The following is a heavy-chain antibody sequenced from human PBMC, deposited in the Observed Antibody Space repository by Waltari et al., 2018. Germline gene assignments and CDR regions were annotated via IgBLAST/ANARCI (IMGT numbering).Heavy chain of an antibody. CDR3: ARALGAAAGLRYNWFDP. CDR1: GGSFSGYY. Sequence: QVQLQQWGAGLLKPSETLSLTCAVYGGSFSGYYWSWIRQPPGKGLEWIGEINHSGSTNYTPSLKSRVTISVDTSKNQFSLKLSSVTAADTAVYYCARALGAAAGLRYNWFDPWGQGTLVTVSS. CDR2: INHSGST. V-gene: IGHV4-34*01. D-gene: IGHD6-13*01. J-gene: IGHJ5*02.